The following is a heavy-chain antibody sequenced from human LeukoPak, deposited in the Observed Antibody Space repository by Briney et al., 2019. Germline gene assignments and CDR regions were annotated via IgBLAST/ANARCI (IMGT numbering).Heavy chain of an antibody. CDR3: ARGLSRWSTPTSSYYYRMDV. CDR1: GGTLSTYS. D-gene: IGHD4-23*01. V-gene: IGHV1-69*13. J-gene: IGHJ6*02. CDR2: TIPIFNTI. Sequence: SVKVSCKASGGTLSTYSISWVRQAPGQGLEWMGGTIPIFNTINYAQRFQGRVTLTADESTNTAYMELSSLRSEDTAVYYCARGLSRWSTPTSSYYYRMDVWGQGTTVAVSS.